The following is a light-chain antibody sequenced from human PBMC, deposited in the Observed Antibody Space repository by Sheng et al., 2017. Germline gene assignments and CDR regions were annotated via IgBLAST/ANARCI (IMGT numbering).Light chain of an antibody. Sequence: EVVLTQSPATLSLSPGERATLSCRASQSVGSNLAWYQHRPGQAPRLLIYGASTRATGVPARFSGSGFGTKFTLTISSLQSEDFAVYYCQQYNNWPPVTFGGGTKVEI. CDR2: GAS. V-gene: IGKV3-15*01. CDR3: QQYNNWPPVT. CDR1: QSVGSN. J-gene: IGKJ4*01.